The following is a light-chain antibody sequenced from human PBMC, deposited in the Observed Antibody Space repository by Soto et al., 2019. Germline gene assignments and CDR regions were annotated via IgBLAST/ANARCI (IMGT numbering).Light chain of an antibody. V-gene: IGKV3-20*01. CDR2: GAS. J-gene: IGKJ2*01. CDR1: QSVSSSY. CDR3: QQYCSSPRYT. Sequence: EIVLTQSPGTLSLSPGERATLSCRASQSVSSSYLAWYQQKPGQAPRLLIYGASSRATGIPDRFSGSGSGTDLTLTIRRMEPVDFAVYYCQQYCSSPRYTFGQGTKLEIK.